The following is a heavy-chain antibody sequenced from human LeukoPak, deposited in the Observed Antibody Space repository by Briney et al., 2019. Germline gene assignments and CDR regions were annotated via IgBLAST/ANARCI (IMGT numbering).Heavy chain of an antibody. J-gene: IGHJ3*02. CDR1: GYTLTELS. CDR2: FDPEDCET. D-gene: IGHD3-9*01. Sequence: SVKVSCKVSGYTLTELSMHWLRQPRGKGLAWMGGFDPEDCETIYAQKFQGRVTMTEDSSKDTAYMELSSLRSEDTAVYYCATEVDILTGYYKDAFDIWGQGTMVTVSS. V-gene: IGHV1-24*01. CDR3: ATEVDILTGYYKDAFDI.